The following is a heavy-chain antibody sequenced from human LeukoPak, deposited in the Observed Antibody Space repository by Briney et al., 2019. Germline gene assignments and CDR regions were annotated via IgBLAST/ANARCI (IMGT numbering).Heavy chain of an antibody. CDR3: ASPRGSGYTRGLNAFDI. CDR1: GVSISSSNSY. J-gene: IGHJ3*02. Sequence: SETLSLTCTVSGVSISSSNSYWGWIRQPPGKGLEWIGSIYYSGNTYYNASLKSQVSISIDTSKNQFSLRLTSVTAADTAVYYCASPRGSGYTRGLNAFDIWGQGTMVTVSS. D-gene: IGHD3-22*01. V-gene: IGHV4-39*01. CDR2: IYYSGNT.